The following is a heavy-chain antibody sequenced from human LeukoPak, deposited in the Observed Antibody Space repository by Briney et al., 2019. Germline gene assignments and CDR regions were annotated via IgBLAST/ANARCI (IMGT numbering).Heavy chain of an antibody. CDR1: GGTFSSCA. CDR3: ARVAAAGTFSGRMDV. Sequence: ASVKVSCKASGGTFSSCAISWVRQAPGQGLEWMGGIIPIFGTANYAQKFQGRVTITADESTSTAYMELSSLRSEATAVYYCARVAAAGTFSGRMDVWGKGTTVTVSS. V-gene: IGHV1-69*13. D-gene: IGHD6-13*01. CDR2: IIPIFGTA. J-gene: IGHJ6*04.